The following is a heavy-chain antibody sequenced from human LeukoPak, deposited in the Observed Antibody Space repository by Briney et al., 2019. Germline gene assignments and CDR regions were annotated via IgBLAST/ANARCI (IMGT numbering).Heavy chain of an antibody. CDR3: ARGNIAVPGTPYYFEY. Sequence: ASVKVSCKASGYSFSSSDINWVRQATGQGLEWMGRMNPNSGNTYYAQRFQGRVTMTRDASISTAYMEVSSLRSEDTAVYYCARGNIAVPGTPYYFEYWGQGSLVTVSS. D-gene: IGHD6-19*01. J-gene: IGHJ4*02. CDR2: MNPNSGNT. V-gene: IGHV1-8*01. CDR1: GYSFSSSD.